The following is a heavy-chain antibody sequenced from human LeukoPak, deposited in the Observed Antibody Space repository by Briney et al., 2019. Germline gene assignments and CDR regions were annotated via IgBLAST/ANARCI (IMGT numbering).Heavy chain of an antibody. D-gene: IGHD3-10*01. V-gene: IGHV1-24*01. J-gene: IGHJ5*02. CDR2: FDPEDGET. CDR1: GYTLTESS. CDR3: ATGDLLLWFGELWS. Sequence: ASVKVSCKVSGYTLTESSMHWVRQAPGKGLEWMGGFDPEDGETIYAQKFQGRVTMTEDTSTDTAYMELSSLRSEDTAVYYCATGDLLLWFGELWSWGQGTLVTVSS.